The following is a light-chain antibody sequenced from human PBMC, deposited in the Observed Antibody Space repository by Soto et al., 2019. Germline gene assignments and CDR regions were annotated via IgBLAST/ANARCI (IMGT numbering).Light chain of an antibody. CDR3: STYTSSSTI. CDR1: SSDVGGYNY. V-gene: IGLV2-14*03. J-gene: IGLJ2*01. Sequence: QSALTQPASVSGSPGQSITISCTGTSSDVGGYNYVSWYQQHPGKAPKLMIYDVINRPSGVSNRFSGSKSGNTASLTVSGLQAEDEADYYCSTYTSSSTIFGGRTKMTVL. CDR2: DVI.